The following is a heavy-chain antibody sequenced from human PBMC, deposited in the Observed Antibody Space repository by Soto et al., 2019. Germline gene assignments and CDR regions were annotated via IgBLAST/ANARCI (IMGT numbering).Heavy chain of an antibody. V-gene: IGHV4-39*02. CDR2: IYYPGTT. Sequence: QLQLQESGPELVEPSETLSPTCTVSGGSISSSSYYWGWIGQPPAKRLEWIGSIYYPGTTYYNRSLKSGVTISVETPKNHCSLELSSVTAADTAVYYCARRGSVGYFDYWGQGTLVTVSS. J-gene: IGHJ4*02. CDR1: GGSISSSSYY. CDR3: ARRGSVGYFDY.